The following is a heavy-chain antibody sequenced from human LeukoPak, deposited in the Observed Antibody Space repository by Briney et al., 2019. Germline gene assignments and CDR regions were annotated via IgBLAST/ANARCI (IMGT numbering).Heavy chain of an antibody. Sequence: GGSLRLSCAASGFTFSSYAMHWVRQAPGKGLEYVSAISSNGGSTYYANSVKGRFTISRDNSKNTLYLQMNSLRAEDTAVYYCAKENSGWYFDYWGQGTLVTVSS. CDR3: AKENSGWYFDY. J-gene: IGHJ4*02. CDR2: ISSNGGST. D-gene: IGHD6-19*01. CDR1: GFTFSSYA. V-gene: IGHV3-64*01.